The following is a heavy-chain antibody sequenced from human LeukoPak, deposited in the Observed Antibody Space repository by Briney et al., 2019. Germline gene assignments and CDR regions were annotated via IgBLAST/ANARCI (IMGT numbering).Heavy chain of an antibody. Sequence: ASVKVPCKASGYTFTSYYMHWVRQAPGQGLEWMGIINPSGGSTSYAQKFQGRVTMTRDTSTSTVYMELSSLRSEDTAVYYCARNVNSNYVLVVDWFDPWGQGTLVTVSS. V-gene: IGHV1-46*01. CDR1: GYTFTSYY. J-gene: IGHJ5*02. CDR2: INPSGGST. CDR3: ARNVNSNYVLVVDWFDP. D-gene: IGHD4-11*01.